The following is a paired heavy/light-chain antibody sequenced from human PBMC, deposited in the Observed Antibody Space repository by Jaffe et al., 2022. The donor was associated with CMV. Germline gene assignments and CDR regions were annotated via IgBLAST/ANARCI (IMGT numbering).Light chain of an antibody. CDR3: QQYNNWPPFT. V-gene: IGKV3-15*01. CDR2: GAS. Sequence: EIVMTQSPATLSVSPGERATLSCRASQSVSSSLAWYQQRPGQAPRLLIYGASTRATGIPARFSGSGSGTEFTLTISSLQSEDFAVYYCQQYNNWPPFTFGPGTKVDIK. CDR1: QSVSSS. J-gene: IGKJ3*01.
Heavy chain of an antibody. J-gene: IGHJ6*02. CDR3: ARTRQMDMAESVYYYYGMDV. Sequence: QVQLVESGGGLVKPGGSLRLSCAASGFTFSDYYMSWIRQAPGKGLEWVSYISSSGSTVYYADSVKGRFTISRDNAKNSLYLQMNSLRAEDTAVYYCARTRQMDMAESVYYYYGMDVWGQGTTVTVSS. V-gene: IGHV3-11*01. D-gene: IGHD2-2*03. CDR1: GFTFSDYY. CDR2: ISSSGSTV.